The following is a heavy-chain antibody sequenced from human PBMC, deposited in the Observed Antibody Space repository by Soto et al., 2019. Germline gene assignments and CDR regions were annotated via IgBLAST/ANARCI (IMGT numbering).Heavy chain of an antibody. CDR2: MNPNSGNT. D-gene: IGHD2-2*01. CDR1: GYTFTSYD. J-gene: IGHJ6*02. Sequence: RASVKVSCKASGYTFTSYDINWVRQATGQGLEWMGWMNPNSGNTGQAQKFQGRVTMTRNTSINTAYMELSSLRSEDAAVYYCARGGDIVIVPASYYYGMDVWGQGTTVTVSS. CDR3: ARGGDIVIVPASYYYGMDV. V-gene: IGHV1-8*01.